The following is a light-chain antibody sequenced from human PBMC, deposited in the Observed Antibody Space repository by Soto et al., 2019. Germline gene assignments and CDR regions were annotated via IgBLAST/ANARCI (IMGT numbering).Light chain of an antibody. Sequence: DIQMTQSPSSLSVSVGDRFTITCRASQSISSWLAWYQQKPGKAPKLLIYDASSLESGVPSRFSGSGSGTDFTLTISSLQPEDFAIYYCLQANRVPLSFGQGTRLEIK. V-gene: IGKV1-5*01. CDR1: QSISSW. CDR3: LQANRVPLS. J-gene: IGKJ5*01. CDR2: DAS.